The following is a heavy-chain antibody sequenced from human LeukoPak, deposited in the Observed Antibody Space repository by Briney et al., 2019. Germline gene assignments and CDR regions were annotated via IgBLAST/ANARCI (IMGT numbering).Heavy chain of an antibody. CDR1: GGSFSGYY. J-gene: IGHJ4*02. CDR2: INHGGST. CDR3: ARVGSGSYYFVIG. D-gene: IGHD1-26*01. V-gene: IGHV4-34*01. Sequence: SETLSFTCAAYGGSFSGYYWSWIRQSPGKGLEWMGEINHGGSTNYNPSLKSRVTISIDMSKNQFSLKLSSVTAADTAVYYCARVGSGSYYFVIGWGQGTLVTVSS.